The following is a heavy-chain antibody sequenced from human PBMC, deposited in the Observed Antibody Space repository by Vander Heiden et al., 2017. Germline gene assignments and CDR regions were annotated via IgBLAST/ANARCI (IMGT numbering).Heavy chain of an antibody. Sequence: EVHLVESGGGSVPPGGSLRPSCGTSGFTFSSHNMNWGRQAPGRGLEWVAYIRGGGNTISYVDSVQGRFIVSRDNAKSSLYLQMNSLRDEDTAVYYCVRNFAFWGQGTLVTVSS. CDR3: VRNFAF. J-gene: IGHJ4*02. V-gene: IGHV3-48*02. CDR2: IRGGGNTI. CDR1: GFTFSSHN.